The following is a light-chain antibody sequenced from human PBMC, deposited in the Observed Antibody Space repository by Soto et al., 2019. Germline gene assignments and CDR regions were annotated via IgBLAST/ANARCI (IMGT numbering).Light chain of an antibody. CDR2: ATS. J-gene: IGKJ1*01. Sequence: DIQMTQSPSSLSASVGDSVTITCRASQNVNRFLHWYQQRPGKAPKLLIYATSTLQTGVPSRFTGRGFGTEFTLTISSLQPEDFGTYFCQQTHAVPRTFGQGTKVEI. CDR1: QNVNRF. V-gene: IGKV1-39*01. CDR3: QQTHAVPRT.